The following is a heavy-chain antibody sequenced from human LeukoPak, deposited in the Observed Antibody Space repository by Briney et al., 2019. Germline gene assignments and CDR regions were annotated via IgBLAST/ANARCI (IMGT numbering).Heavy chain of an antibody. V-gene: IGHV1-69*04. D-gene: IGHD5-18*01. J-gene: IGHJ5*02. CDR1: GGTFSSYA. CDR2: IIPILGIA. Sequence: SVKVSCKASGGTFSSYAISWLRQAPGQGLEWMGRIIPILGIANYAQKFQGRVTITADKSTSTAYMELSSLRSEDTAVYYCARDKGGYSYGSWGQGTLVTVSS. CDR3: ARDKGGYSYGS.